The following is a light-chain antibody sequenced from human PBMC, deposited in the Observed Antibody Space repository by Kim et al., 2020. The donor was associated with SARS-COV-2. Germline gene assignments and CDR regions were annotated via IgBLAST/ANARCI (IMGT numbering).Light chain of an antibody. CDR1: QTVSRN. V-gene: IGKV3-15*01. CDR3: QQYLRWPLT. Sequence: VSPGERATLACRASQTVSRNLAWYQQRPGQAPRLLIYGAFTRATGVPARFSGSGSETEFTLTVSSLQSEDFAVYFCQQYLRWPLTFGGGTKVEIK. J-gene: IGKJ4*01. CDR2: GAF.